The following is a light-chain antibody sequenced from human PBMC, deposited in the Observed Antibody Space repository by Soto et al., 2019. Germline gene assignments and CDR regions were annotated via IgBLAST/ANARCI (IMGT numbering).Light chain of an antibody. Sequence: QSALTQPASVSGSPGQSITISCTGTSSDVGPYNYVSWYQQHPGKAPKVMIYEVSNRPSGVSNRFSGSKSGNMASLTISGLQAEDEADYYCSSYTTSSTVVFGGGTKVTVL. CDR1: SSDVGPYNY. CDR3: SSYTTSSTVV. CDR2: EVS. J-gene: IGLJ2*01. V-gene: IGLV2-14*01.